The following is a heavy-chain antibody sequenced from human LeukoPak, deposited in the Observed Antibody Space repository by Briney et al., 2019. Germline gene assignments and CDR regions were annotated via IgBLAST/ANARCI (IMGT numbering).Heavy chain of an antibody. CDR1: GYIFTDYY. D-gene: IGHD1-1*01. CDR2: INPNSGGT. Sequence: ASVKVSCKASGYIFTDYYMHWVRQAPGQGLEWMGWINPNSGGTNYAQKFQGRVTMTRDTSISTAYMELSRLRSDDTAVYYCARGKIGLKRQEGFDYWGQGTLVTVSS. J-gene: IGHJ4*02. CDR3: ARGKIGLKRQEGFDY. V-gene: IGHV1-2*02.